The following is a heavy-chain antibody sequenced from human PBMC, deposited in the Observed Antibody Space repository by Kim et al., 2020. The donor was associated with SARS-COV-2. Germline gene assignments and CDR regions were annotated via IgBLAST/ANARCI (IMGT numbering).Heavy chain of an antibody. V-gene: IGHV1-2*02. D-gene: IGHD4-17*01. CDR3: ASASLYGDYDY. Sequence: GTNYAQKFQGRVTRTRDTSNSTAYMELSRLRSDDTAVYYCASASLYGDYDYWGQGTLVTVSS. J-gene: IGHJ4*02. CDR2: GT.